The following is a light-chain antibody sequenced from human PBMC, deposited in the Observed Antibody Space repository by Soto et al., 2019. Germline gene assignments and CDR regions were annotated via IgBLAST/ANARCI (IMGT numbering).Light chain of an antibody. CDR3: QHFNSWPLL. J-gene: IGKJ1*01. CDR2: GAS. CDR1: QNVNNR. V-gene: IGKV3-15*01. Sequence: EIVMTQSPAMLSVSPGERATLSCRASQNVNNRLAWYQQKAGHPPRLLIYGASTRATGIPARFSGSVSGTEFTLTISSLQSEDFAVYYCQHFNSWPLLFGQGTKVEIK.